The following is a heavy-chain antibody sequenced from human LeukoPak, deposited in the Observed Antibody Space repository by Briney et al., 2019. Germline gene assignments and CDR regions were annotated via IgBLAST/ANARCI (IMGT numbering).Heavy chain of an antibody. J-gene: IGHJ4*02. V-gene: IGHV1-46*01. CDR2: INLSGGST. CDR3: ATLCGGDCYRDY. CDR1: GYTFTSYY. D-gene: IGHD2-21*01. Sequence: ASVKVSCKASGYTFTSYYMHWVRQAPGQGLEWMGIINLSGGSTSYAQKFQGRVTMTRDTSTSTVYMELSSLRSEDTAVYYCATLCGGDCYRDYWGQGTLVTVSS.